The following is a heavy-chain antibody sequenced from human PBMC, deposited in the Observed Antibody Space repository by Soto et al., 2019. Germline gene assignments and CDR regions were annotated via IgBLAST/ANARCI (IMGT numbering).Heavy chain of an antibody. Sequence: ASVKVSCKASGYTFTSYGISWVRQAPGQGLEWMGWISAYNGNTNYAQKLQGRVTMTTDTSTSTAYMELRSLRSDDTAVYYCARLSITMVRGVHYYYGMDVWGQGTTVTVSS. CDR1: GYTFTSYG. D-gene: IGHD3-10*01. CDR2: ISAYNGNT. V-gene: IGHV1-18*01. J-gene: IGHJ6*02. CDR3: ARLSITMVRGVHYYYGMDV.